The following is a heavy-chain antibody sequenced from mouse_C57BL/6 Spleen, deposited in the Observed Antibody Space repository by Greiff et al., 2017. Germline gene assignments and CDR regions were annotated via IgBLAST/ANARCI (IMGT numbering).Heavy chain of an antibody. CDR3: ASKAYYYGSTRGAY. D-gene: IGHD1-1*01. J-gene: IGHJ3*01. CDR2: ISTGGGT. CDR1: GFSLTSYA. V-gene: IGHV2-9-1*01. Sequence: VKLMESGPGLVAPSQSLSITCTVSGFSLTSYAISWVRQPPGKGLEWLGVISTGGGTNYNSALKSRLSISKDNSKSQVFLKMNSLQTDDTARYYCASKAYYYGSTRGAYWGQGTLVTVSA.